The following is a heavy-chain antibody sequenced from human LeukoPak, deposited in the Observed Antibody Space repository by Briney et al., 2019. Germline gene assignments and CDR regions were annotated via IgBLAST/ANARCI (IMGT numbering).Heavy chain of an antibody. CDR3: ARQKKGQYYYYYMDV. Sequence: SETLSLTCTVSGGSISSGSYYWGWIRQPPGKGLEWIGNIYYSGSTYYNPSLKSRVTISADTSKNQFSLKLSSVTAADTAVYYCARQKKGQYYYYYMDVWDKGTTVTISS. J-gene: IGHJ6*03. V-gene: IGHV4-39*01. CDR2: IYYSGST. CDR1: GGSISSGSYY.